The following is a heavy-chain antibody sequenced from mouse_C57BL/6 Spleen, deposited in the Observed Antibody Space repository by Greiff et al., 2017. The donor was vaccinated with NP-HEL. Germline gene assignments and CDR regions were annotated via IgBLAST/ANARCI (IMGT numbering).Heavy chain of an antibody. CDR3: ARSTIVVYAMDY. Sequence: QVQLQQSGTELVKPGASVKLSCKASGYTFTSYWMHWVKLRPGQGLEWIGNINPSNGGTNYNEKFKNKATLTVDKSSSTAYMQLSSLTSEDSAVYYCARSTIVVYAMDYWGQGTSVTVSS. D-gene: IGHD2-5*01. V-gene: IGHV1-53*01. CDR2: INPSNGGT. J-gene: IGHJ4*01. CDR1: GYTFTSYW.